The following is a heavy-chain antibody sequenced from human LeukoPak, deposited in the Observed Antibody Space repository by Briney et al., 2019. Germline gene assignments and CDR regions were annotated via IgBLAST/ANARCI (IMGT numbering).Heavy chain of an antibody. CDR3: AKGIVVASLDDAFDI. D-gene: IGHD2-15*01. J-gene: IGHJ3*02. Sequence: GGSLRLSCAASGFTFDDYAMHWVRQAPGEGLEWVSGISWNSGSIGYADSVKGRFTISRDNAKNSLYLQMNSLRAEDTALYYCAKGIVVASLDDAFDIWGQGTMVTVSS. V-gene: IGHV3-9*01. CDR1: GFTFDDYA. CDR2: ISWNSGSI.